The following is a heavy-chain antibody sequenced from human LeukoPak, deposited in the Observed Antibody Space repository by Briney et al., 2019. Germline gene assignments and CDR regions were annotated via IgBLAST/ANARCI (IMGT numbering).Heavy chain of an antibody. V-gene: IGHV3-7*03. CDR3: AKDFGRGYSYGYDDH. CDR1: GFTFSSYW. Sequence: GGSLRLSCAASGFTFSSYWMSWVRQAPGKGLEWVANIKQDGSEKYYVDSVKGRFTISRDNAKNTLYLQMNSLRAEDTAVYYCAKDFGRGYSYGYDDHWGQGTLVTVSS. D-gene: IGHD5-18*01. J-gene: IGHJ5*02. CDR2: IKQDGSEK.